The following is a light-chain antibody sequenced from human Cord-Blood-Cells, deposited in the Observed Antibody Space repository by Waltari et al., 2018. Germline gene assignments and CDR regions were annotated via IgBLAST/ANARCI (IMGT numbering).Light chain of an antibody. V-gene: IGKV1-39*01. J-gene: IGKJ4*01. CDR3: QQSYSTPLT. CDR2: AAS. CDR1: QSISSY. Sequence: DIQMIHSPYSLSASVGDRVPITCRSSQSISSYLNLYQQKPGKAPKLLIYAASSLQSGVPSRFSGRGSGTDFTLTISSLQPEDFATYYCQQSYSTPLTFGGGTKVEIK.